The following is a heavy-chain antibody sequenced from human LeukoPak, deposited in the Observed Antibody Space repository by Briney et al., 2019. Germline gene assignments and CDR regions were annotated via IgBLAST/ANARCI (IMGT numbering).Heavy chain of an antibody. CDR2: ISSSSSTI. Sequence: PGGSLRLSCAASGFTFSSYSMNWVRQAPGKGLEWVSYISSSSSTIYYADSVKGRFTISRDNAKNSLYLQMNSLRAEDTAAYYCARENWSSGWYDAFDIWGQGTMVTVSS. CDR1: GFTFSSYS. CDR3: ARENWSSGWYDAFDI. J-gene: IGHJ3*02. D-gene: IGHD6-19*01. V-gene: IGHV3-48*01.